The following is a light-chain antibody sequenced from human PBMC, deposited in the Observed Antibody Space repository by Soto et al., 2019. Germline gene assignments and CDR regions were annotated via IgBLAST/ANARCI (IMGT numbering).Light chain of an antibody. CDR3: QQYKDWPPLT. Sequence: EIVMTQSLVTLSVSPGERVTLSCRASQNVNINLAWYQQRPGQAPRVLIYGASNRASGIPDRFSGSGSGTDFTLTISSLEPDDFALYYCQQYKDWPPLTFGGGTRVEIK. CDR2: GAS. CDR1: QNVNIN. V-gene: IGKV3D-15*01. J-gene: IGKJ4*01.